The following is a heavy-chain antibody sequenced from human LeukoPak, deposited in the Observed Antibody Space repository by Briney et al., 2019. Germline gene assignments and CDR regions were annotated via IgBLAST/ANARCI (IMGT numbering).Heavy chain of an antibody. CDR2: IYPGDSDT. Sequence: GESLKISCKGSGYSFTTYWIAWVRQMPGKGLEWMGVIYPGDSDTRYSPSFQGQVTLSADKSISTAYLQWSSLKASDTAIYYCARALVGAATLSYWGQGALVTVSS. D-gene: IGHD1-26*01. CDR3: ARALVGAATLSY. V-gene: IGHV5-51*01. CDR1: GYSFTTYW. J-gene: IGHJ4*02.